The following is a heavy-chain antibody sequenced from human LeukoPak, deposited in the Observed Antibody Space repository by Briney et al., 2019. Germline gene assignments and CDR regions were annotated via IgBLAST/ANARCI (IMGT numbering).Heavy chain of an antibody. V-gene: IGHV3-30*18. D-gene: IGHD3-10*01. CDR2: ISHDGSNN. Sequence: GGSLRLSCAASGFTFSNYGMHWVRQAPGKGLEWVVVISHDGSNNNYADSVKGRFTIYRDNSKNTLYLQLNSLRPEDPAVYYCAKEGYYGSGGFPDSWGQGTLVTVFS. J-gene: IGHJ4*02. CDR3: AKEGYYGSGGFPDS. CDR1: GFTFSNYG.